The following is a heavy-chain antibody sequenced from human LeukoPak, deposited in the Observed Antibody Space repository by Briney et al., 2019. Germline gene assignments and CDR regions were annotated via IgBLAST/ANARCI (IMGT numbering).Heavy chain of an antibody. CDR2: IYPGDSDT. D-gene: IGHD4-17*01. CDR1: GYSFTSYW. J-gene: IGHJ4*02. Sequence: GESLQISCQGSGYSFTSYWIGWVRPMPGKGLEWMGIIYPGDSDTTYSPSFQGQVTIAADKSISTAYLQWTSLKASDTAMYYCARQGAYGEYEYWGQGTLVTVSS. CDR3: ARQGAYGEYEY. V-gene: IGHV5-51*01.